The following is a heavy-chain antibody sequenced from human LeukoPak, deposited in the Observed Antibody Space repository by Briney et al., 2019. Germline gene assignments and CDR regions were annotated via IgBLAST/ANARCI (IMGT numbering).Heavy chain of an antibody. CDR2: ISGSGGST. D-gene: IGHD6-19*01. CDR1: GFTFSRYG. V-gene: IGHV3-23*01. J-gene: IGHJ4*02. Sequence: GGSLRLSCGTSGFTFSRYGMSWVRQAPGKGLEWVSAISGSGGSTYYADSVKGRFTISRDNSKNTLYLQINSLRAEDTAVYYCAKDHLPGTVVAGRDYWGQGTLVTVSS. CDR3: AKDHLPGTVVAGRDY.